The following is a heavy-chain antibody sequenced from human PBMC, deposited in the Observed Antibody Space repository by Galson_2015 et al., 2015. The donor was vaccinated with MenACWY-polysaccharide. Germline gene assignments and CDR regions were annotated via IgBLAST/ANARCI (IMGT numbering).Heavy chain of an antibody. CDR2: ISGSGLNT. J-gene: IGHJ4*02. Sequence: SLRLSCAASGFTFSSYAMSWVRQAPGKGLEWVSTISGSGLNTYYADSVKGRFTMPRDNSKNTLYMQMNSLRAEDTAVYYCAKQIDEYYGSGNYYPPWDYWGQGTLVTVSS. D-gene: IGHD3-10*01. V-gene: IGHV3-23*01. CDR1: GFTFSSYA. CDR3: AKQIDEYYGSGNYYPPWDY.